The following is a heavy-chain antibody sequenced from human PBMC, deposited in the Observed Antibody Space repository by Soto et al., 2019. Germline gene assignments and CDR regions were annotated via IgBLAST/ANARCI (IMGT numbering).Heavy chain of an antibody. CDR2: IRRNASGGTA. Sequence: EVQLVESGVDLVQPGRSLRLSCTTSGFTFGDYAVRWLRQAPGKGLEWVSFIRRNASGGTAEYAASVKGRFTISRDDSKSIAYLQMNSLKAEDTAVYYCSRDLLGVQAFDIWGKGTMVTESS. D-gene: IGHD3-16*01. J-gene: IGHJ3*02. V-gene: IGHV3-49*03. CDR3: SRDLLGVQAFDI. CDR1: GFTFGDYA.